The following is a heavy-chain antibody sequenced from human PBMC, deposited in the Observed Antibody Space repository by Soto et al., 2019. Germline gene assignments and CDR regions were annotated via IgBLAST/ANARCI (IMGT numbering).Heavy chain of an antibody. CDR3: ASLYYYDSSGYSSLYYYYGMDV. Sequence: ASVKVSCKASGYIFTSYVMEWVRQAPGQRLEWMGWINAGNGNTKYSQMFQGRVTITRDTSASTAYMELSSLRSEDTAVYYCASLYYYDSSGYSSLYYYYGMDVWGQGTTVTVSS. V-gene: IGHV1-3*01. CDR2: INAGNGNT. CDR1: GYIFTSYV. D-gene: IGHD3-22*01. J-gene: IGHJ6*02.